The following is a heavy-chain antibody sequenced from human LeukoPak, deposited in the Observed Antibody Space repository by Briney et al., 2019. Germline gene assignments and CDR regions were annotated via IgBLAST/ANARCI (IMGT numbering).Heavy chain of an antibody. D-gene: IGHD3-16*02. Sequence: PGGSLRLSCAASGFTFSSYAMSWVRQAPGKGLVWVSGISASGGSTYYADSVKGRFTISRDNSKNTLYLQMNSLRAEDTAVYYCVRDRGGYPFYYIMDVWGQGTTVTVSS. J-gene: IGHJ6*02. CDR1: GFTFSSYA. CDR2: ISASGGST. V-gene: IGHV3-23*01. CDR3: VRDRGGYPFYYIMDV.